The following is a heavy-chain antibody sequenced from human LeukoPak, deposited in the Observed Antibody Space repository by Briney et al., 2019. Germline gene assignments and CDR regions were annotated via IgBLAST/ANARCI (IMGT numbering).Heavy chain of an antibody. CDR1: GFTFSSYW. CDR3: AKAPYDYVWGSYRPSAY. CDR2: IKQDGSEK. J-gene: IGHJ4*02. D-gene: IGHD3-16*02. V-gene: IGHV3-7*03. Sequence: GGSLRLSCAASGFTFSSYWMSWVRQAPGKGLEWVANIKQDGSEKYYVDSVKGRFTISRDNAKNSLYLQMNSLRAEDTAVYYCAKAPYDYVWGSYRPSAYWGQGTLVTVSS.